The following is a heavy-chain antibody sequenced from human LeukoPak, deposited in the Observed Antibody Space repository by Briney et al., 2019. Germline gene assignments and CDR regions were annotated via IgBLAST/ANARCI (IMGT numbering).Heavy chain of an antibody. J-gene: IGHJ3*02. Sequence: GGSLRLSCAASGFTFSSYWMSWVRQAPGKGLEWVANIKQDGSEKYYVDSVKGRFTISRDNAKNSLYLQMNSLRAEDTAVYYCARIYDEDAFDIWGQGTMVTVST. CDR2: IKQDGSEK. D-gene: IGHD3-3*01. CDR1: GFTFSSYW. V-gene: IGHV3-7*01. CDR3: ARIYDEDAFDI.